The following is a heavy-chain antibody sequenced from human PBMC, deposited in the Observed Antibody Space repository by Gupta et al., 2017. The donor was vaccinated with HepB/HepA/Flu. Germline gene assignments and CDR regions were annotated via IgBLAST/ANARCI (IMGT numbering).Heavy chain of an antibody. J-gene: IGHJ4*01. D-gene: IGHD4-17*01. CDR3: ARPSYGDYQFAFDY. V-gene: IGHV4-39*01. CDR2: IYYSGNT. CDR1: GGSISMSSYY. Sequence: QLQLQESGPGLVKPSETLSLTCNVSGGSISMSSYYWGWLRQSPGKRLQWIGSIYYSGNTYYNPSLKSRITISVDTSKNQFSLKLNSVTAADTAVYYCARPSYGDYQFAFDYWGHGTPVIVSS.